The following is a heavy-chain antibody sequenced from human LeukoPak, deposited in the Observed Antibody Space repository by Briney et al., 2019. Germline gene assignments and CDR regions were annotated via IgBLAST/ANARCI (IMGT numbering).Heavy chain of an antibody. Sequence: PGESLRLSCAASGFTFSNYWMSWVRQAPGKGLEWVANIKQDGSETYYVDSVKGRLTISRDNAKNSLFLQMNSLTAEDTAVYYCARKGGTRGPLNYWGQGTLVTVSS. J-gene: IGHJ4*02. V-gene: IGHV3-7*01. CDR1: GFTFSNYW. D-gene: IGHD2-8*01. CDR2: IKQDGSET. CDR3: ARKGGTRGPLNY.